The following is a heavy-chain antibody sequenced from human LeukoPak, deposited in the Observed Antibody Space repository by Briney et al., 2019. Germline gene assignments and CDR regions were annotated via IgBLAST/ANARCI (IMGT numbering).Heavy chain of an antibody. J-gene: IGHJ4*01. CDR3: ARDGTAPGLYFDL. CDR2: IKQDGGER. D-gene: IGHD6-13*01. V-gene: IGHV3-7*01. Sequence: PGGSLRLSCGVSGFIFTDYWVKWVRQAPGGGLEGVASIKQDGGERYYVDSVKGRFTISRDNAKNSLYLQMSRLRAEDTAIYYCARDGTAPGLYFDLWGQGTLVTVSS. CDR1: GFIFTDYW.